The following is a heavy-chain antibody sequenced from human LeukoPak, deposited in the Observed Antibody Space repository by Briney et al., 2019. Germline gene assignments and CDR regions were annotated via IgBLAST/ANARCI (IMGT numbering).Heavy chain of an antibody. CDR1: GGSISSGDYY. CDR2: IYYSGST. J-gene: IGHJ4*02. D-gene: IGHD3-10*01. Sequence: SETLSLTCTVSGGSISSGDYYWSWIRQPPGKGLEWIGYIYYSGSTYYNPSLKSRVTISVDTSKNQFFLKLSSVTAADTAVYYCARYLWFGELLNDYWGQGTLVTVSS. V-gene: IGHV4-30-4*01. CDR3: ARYLWFGELLNDY.